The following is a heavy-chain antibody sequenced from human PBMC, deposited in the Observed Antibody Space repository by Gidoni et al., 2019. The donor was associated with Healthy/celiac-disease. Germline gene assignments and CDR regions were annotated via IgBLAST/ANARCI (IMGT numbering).Heavy chain of an antibody. D-gene: IGHD6-6*01. J-gene: IGHJ4*02. CDR3: ARDLGIAARAIDY. CDR2: ISAYNGNT. CDR1: GYTFTSYG. V-gene: IGHV1-18*01. Sequence: HVQLVQSGAEVKKPGASVKVSCQASGYTFTSYGISWVRQAPGQGLEWMGWISAYNGNTNYAQKLQGRVTMTTDTSTSTADMELRSLRSDDTAVYYCARDLGIAARAIDYWGQGTLVTVSS.